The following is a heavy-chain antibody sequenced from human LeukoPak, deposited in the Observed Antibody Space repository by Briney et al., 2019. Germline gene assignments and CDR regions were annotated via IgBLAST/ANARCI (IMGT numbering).Heavy chain of an antibody. V-gene: IGHV4-39*07. CDR2: IYYSGST. D-gene: IGHD1-14*01. CDR1: GGSISSSSYY. J-gene: IGHJ4*02. CDR3: VRAGIGYTGTLFDY. Sequence: PSETLSLTCTVSGGSISSSSYYWGWIRQPPGKGLEWIGSIYYSGSTYYNPSLKSRVTISVDTSKNQFSLKLSSVTAADTAVYYCVRAGIGYTGTLFDYWGQGTLVTVSS.